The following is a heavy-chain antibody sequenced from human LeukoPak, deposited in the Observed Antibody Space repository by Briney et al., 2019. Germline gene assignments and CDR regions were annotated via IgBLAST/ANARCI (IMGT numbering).Heavy chain of an antibody. CDR3: ARDHYDSSGYYPRGYYYYGMDV. Sequence: ASVKVSCKASGYTFTSYGISWVRQAPGQGLEWMGWISAYNGNTNYAQKLQGRVTMTTDTSTSTAYMELRSLRSDDTAVYYCARDHYDSSGYYPRGYYYYGMDVWGQGTTVTVSS. D-gene: IGHD3-22*01. V-gene: IGHV1-18*01. CDR2: ISAYNGNT. CDR1: GYTFTSYG. J-gene: IGHJ6*02.